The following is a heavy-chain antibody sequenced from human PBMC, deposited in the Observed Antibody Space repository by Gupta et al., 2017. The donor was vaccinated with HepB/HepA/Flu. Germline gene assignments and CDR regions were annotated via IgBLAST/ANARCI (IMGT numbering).Heavy chain of an antibody. D-gene: IGHD1-26*01. CDR3: AKDLTGTYPDYFDS. CDR1: GVSFRSPA. V-gene: IGHV3-23*01. Sequence: EVHLLEPGGCLLQPGGSLTLSCAASGVSFRSPAMTWVRQAPGKGVEWVSGLKSSDSDGTANYADSVKGRFTISRDNSKNTLYLQMNSLKAEDTAVYDCAKDLTGTYPDYFDSWGQGTRGTVSS. J-gene: IGHJ4*02. CDR2: LKSSDSDGTA.